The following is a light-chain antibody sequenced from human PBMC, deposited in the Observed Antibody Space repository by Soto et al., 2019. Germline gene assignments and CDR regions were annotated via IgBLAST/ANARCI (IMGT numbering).Light chain of an antibody. CDR1: QSISNS. CDR2: KAS. CDR3: RQYVSYPVT. Sequence: DIQMTQSPSTLSASVGDRVTITCRASQSISNSLAWYQQKPGKAPKLLIYKASSLESGVPSRFSGSGSGTEFTLTISSLQPDDFAAYYCRQYVSYPVTFGGGTKVVMK. V-gene: IGKV1-5*03. J-gene: IGKJ4*01.